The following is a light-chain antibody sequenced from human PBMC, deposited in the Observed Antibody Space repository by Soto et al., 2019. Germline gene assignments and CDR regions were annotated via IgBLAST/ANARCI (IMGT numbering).Light chain of an antibody. CDR2: EVS. CDR3: SSYTTRTSVIR. J-gene: IGLJ2*01. CDR1: SSDIGNYDF. V-gene: IGLV2-14*01. Sequence: QSALTQPASVSGSPGQSITISCTGTSSDIGNYDFVSWYQQVPGTAPKAMIYEVSSRPSGVSNRFSGSKSGNTASLTISGLQAEDESYYYCSSYTTRTSVIRFGGGTKLTVL.